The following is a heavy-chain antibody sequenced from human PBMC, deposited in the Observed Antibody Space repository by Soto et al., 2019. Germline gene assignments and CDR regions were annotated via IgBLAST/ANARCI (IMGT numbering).Heavy chain of an antibody. J-gene: IGHJ4*02. Sequence: PSETLSLTCTVSGGSISGGGYYWSWIRQHPGKGLEWIGYIYYSGSTYYNPSLKSRVTISVDTSKNQFSLKLSSVTAADTAVYYCARDGPITGTIDYWGQGTLVTVSS. CDR2: IYYSGST. CDR1: GGSISGGGYY. V-gene: IGHV4-31*03. CDR3: ARDGPITGTIDY. D-gene: IGHD1-7*01.